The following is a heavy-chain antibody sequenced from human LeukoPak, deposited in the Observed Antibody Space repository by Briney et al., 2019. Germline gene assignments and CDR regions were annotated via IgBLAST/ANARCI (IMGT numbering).Heavy chain of an antibody. CDR1: GGSISGLY. CDR2: INYSGST. Sequence: PSETLSLTCTVSGGSISGLYWGWIRQPPGKGLEWIGYINYSGSTDYNPSLKSRVTISQDTSKNQFSLKLSSVTAADTAVYYCARDVGGGPFFDYWGQGTLVTVSS. J-gene: IGHJ4*02. V-gene: IGHV4-59*11. CDR3: ARDVGGGPFFDY. D-gene: IGHD2-15*01.